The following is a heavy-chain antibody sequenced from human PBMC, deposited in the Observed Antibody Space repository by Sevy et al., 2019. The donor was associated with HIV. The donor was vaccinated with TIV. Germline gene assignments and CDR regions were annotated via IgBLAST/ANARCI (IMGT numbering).Heavy chain of an antibody. CDR2: ISGSGGST. CDR1: GFTFSSYA. J-gene: IGHJ4*02. D-gene: IGHD1-26*01. V-gene: IGHV3-23*01. CDR3: AKDAEWELLSLDYFDY. Sequence: GGSLRLSCAASGFTFSSYAMSWVRQAPGKGLEWVSAISGSGGSTYYADSVKGRFTISRDNSKNTLYLKMNSLRAEDTAVYYCAKDAEWELLSLDYFDYWGQGTLVTVSS.